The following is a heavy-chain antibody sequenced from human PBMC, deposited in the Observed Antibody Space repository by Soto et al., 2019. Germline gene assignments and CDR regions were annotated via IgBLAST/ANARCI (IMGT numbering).Heavy chain of an antibody. CDR1: GGSFSGYY. Sequence: PLATLSLTCAFYGGSFSGYYCIWIRQPPVKGLEWIGEINHSGSTNYNPSLKSRVTISVDTSKNQFSLKLSSVTAADTAVYYCARGYCSSTSCYGYYFDYWGQGTLVTVSS. V-gene: IGHV4-34*01. D-gene: IGHD2-2*01. CDR3: ARGYCSSTSCYGYYFDY. CDR2: INHSGST. J-gene: IGHJ4*02.